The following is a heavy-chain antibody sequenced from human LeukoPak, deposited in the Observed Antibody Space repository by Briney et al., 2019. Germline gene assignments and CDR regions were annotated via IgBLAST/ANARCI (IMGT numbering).Heavy chain of an antibody. CDR2: ISGGGST. CDR1: GFTFNNYA. D-gene: IGHD6-25*01. V-gene: IGHV3-23*01. J-gene: IGHJ4*02. CDR3: ARETAALDY. Sequence: GGSLRLSCAASGFTFNNYAMSWVRQAPGQGLEWVSAISGGGSTYYADSVKGRFTISRDNSKNALYLQMHSLRAEDTAVYHCARETAALDYWGQGTLVTVSS.